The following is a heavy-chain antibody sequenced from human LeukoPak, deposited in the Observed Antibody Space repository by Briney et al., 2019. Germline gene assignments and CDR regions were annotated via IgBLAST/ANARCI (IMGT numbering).Heavy chain of an antibody. Sequence: PGGSLRLSCAASGFTFSSYSINWVRQAPGKGLEWVSSISSSSSYIYYADSVKGRFTISRDNAKNTLYLQMNSLRAEDTAVYYCARDGVESYYDSSGYYFDYWGQGTLVTVSS. CDR1: GFTFSSYS. V-gene: IGHV3-21*06. D-gene: IGHD3-22*01. J-gene: IGHJ4*02. CDR3: ARDGVESYYDSSGYYFDY. CDR2: ISSSSSYI.